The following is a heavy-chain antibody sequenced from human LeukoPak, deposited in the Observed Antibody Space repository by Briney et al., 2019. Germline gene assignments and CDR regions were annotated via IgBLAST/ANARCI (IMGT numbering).Heavy chain of an antibody. CDR1: GGSISSTSYY. J-gene: IGHJ4*02. Sequence: SETLSLTCTVSGGSISSTSYYWGWIRQAPGKGLEWLASIYYSGATYYNPSLKSRLTVSGDTSNNRFSLELTSVTAADTAVYYCARQGLKQLLPGSNFWGQGTLVTVSS. CDR3: ARQGLKQLLPGSNF. CDR2: IYYSGAT. D-gene: IGHD6-13*01. V-gene: IGHV4-39*01.